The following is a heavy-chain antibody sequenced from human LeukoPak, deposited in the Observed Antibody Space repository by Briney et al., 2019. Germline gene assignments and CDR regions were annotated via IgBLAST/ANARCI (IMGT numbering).Heavy chain of an antibody. Sequence: PSETLSLTCTVSGGSMNKYYWNWIRQPPGKGLEWIGYIYYSGTTNYNPSLKSRVTISVDTSKNQLSLRLSSVTAADTAVYYCARYYYDSSGYWIFDYWGQGTLVTVSS. CDR2: IYYSGTT. CDR1: GGSMNKYY. J-gene: IGHJ4*02. V-gene: IGHV4-59*01. CDR3: ARYYYDSSGYWIFDY. D-gene: IGHD3-22*01.